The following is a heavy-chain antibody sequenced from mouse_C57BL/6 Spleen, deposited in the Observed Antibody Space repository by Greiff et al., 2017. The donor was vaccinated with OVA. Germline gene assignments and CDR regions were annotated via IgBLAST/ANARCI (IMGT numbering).Heavy chain of an antibody. CDR1: GYTFTSYW. CDR3: ARTCGSSALFAY. Sequence: QVQLQQPGAELVMPGASVKLSCKASGYTFTSYWMHWVKQRPGQGLEWIGEIDPSDSYTNYNQKFKGKSTLTVDKSSSTAYMQLSSLTSEDSAVYDCARTCGSSALFAYWGQGTLVTVSA. J-gene: IGHJ3*01. D-gene: IGHD1-1*01. CDR2: IDPSDSYT. V-gene: IGHV1-69*01.